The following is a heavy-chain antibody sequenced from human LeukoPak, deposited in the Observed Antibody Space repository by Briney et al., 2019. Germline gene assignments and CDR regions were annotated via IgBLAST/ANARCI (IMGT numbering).Heavy chain of an antibody. Sequence: GGSLRLSCAASGFSFSSYAMTWVRRAQGRGLEWVSTISRSSSHPYYSDSVEGRFTTSRDNSKNPLFLEMNNLGPEDTAIYYCEKDLYDYGDYRFLDSWGPGALVTVSS. J-gene: IGHJ4*02. CDR3: EKDLYDYGDYRFLDS. CDR2: ISRSSSHP. V-gene: IGHV3-23*01. D-gene: IGHD4-17*01. CDR1: GFSFSSYA.